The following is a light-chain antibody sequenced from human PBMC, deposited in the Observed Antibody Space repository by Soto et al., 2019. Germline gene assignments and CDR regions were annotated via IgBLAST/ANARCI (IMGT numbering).Light chain of an antibody. J-gene: IGKJ4*01. CDR2: AAS. CDR3: QQLNNYPVT. CDR1: QGISSY. Sequence: DIQLTQSPSFLSASVVDRVTITCRASQGISSYLAWYQQKPGTAPKFLVSAASTVQGGAPSRFSGGGSGTEFTLTISSLQPDDSATYYCQQLNNYPVTFGGGTKVEIK. V-gene: IGKV1-9*01.